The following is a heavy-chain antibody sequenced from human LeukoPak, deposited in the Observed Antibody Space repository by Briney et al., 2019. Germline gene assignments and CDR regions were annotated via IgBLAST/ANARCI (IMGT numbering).Heavy chain of an antibody. D-gene: IGHD2-8*01. CDR1: GFTVSDAW. CDR2: LKSQTDAGTT. Sequence: GGSLRLSCAASGFTVSDAWMSWVRQAPGKGLEWVGRLKSQTDAGTTDYAAPVKGRFTISRDDSKNTLYLQMNSLKTEDTAVYYCTGAPNWREDYVGVWGKGTTVTVSS. V-gene: IGHV3-15*01. J-gene: IGHJ6*03. CDR3: TGAPNWREDYVGV.